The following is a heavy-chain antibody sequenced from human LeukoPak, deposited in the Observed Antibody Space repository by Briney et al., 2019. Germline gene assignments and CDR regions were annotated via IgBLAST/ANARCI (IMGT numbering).Heavy chain of an antibody. CDR3: ARGMGHLDS. J-gene: IGHJ4*02. CDR2: ISAYNGNT. CDR1: GYTFTS. Sequence: GASVKVSCKASGYTFTSISWVRQAPGQGLEWMGWISAYNGNTNYAQKLQGRVTMTTDTSTSTAYMELRSLRSDDTAVYYCARGMGHLDSWGQGTLVTVSS. D-gene: IGHD2-8*01. V-gene: IGHV1-18*01.